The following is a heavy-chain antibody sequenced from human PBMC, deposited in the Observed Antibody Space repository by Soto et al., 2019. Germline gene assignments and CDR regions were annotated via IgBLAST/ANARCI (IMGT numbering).Heavy chain of an antibody. Sequence: SETLSLTCSVSGDSISRIDYYWTWIRQHPEKGLEWIGNIYFRGNTYYSPSLESRLTISVDTSKNQFSLKLTSVTAADTAVYYCAREGGSYDSGGYLIRGAFDIWGQGTMVAVSS. V-gene: IGHV4-31*03. CDR1: GDSISRIDYY. J-gene: IGHJ3*02. D-gene: IGHD3-22*01. CDR3: AREGGSYDSGGYLIRGAFDI. CDR2: IYFRGNT.